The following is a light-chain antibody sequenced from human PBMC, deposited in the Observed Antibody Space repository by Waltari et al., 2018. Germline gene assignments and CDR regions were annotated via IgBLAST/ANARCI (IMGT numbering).Light chain of an antibody. J-gene: IGKJ2*03. Sequence: EIVLTQSPATLSLSPGERATLSCRASQSLSKLLAWYQQKPGQAPRLLIYDASNRATDTPARFSGSGSGTDFTLTISSLEPEDFAVYYCQQRIDSFSFGQGTKLQIK. CDR1: QSLSKL. V-gene: IGKV3-11*01. CDR2: DAS. CDR3: QQRIDSFS.